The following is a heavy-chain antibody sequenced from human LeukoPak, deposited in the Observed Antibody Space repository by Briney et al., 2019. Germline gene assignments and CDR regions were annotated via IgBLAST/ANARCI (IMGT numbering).Heavy chain of an antibody. D-gene: IGHD3-10*01. CDR1: GFTVSSNY. CDR3: ARKSAGYHFDY. Sequence: GGSLRLSCAASGFTVSSNYMSWVRQAPGKGLEWVSVIYGGGSTYYAGSVKGRFTISRENSKNTLYLQMNSLRAEDTAVYYCARKSAGYHFDYWGQGTLVTVSS. J-gene: IGHJ4*02. CDR2: IYGGGST. V-gene: IGHV3-53*01.